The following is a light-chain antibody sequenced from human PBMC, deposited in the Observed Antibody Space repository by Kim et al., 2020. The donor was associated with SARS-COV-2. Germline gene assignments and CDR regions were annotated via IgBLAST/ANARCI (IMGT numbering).Light chain of an antibody. CDR1: QSISSW. V-gene: IGKV1-5*01. Sequence: DIQMTQSPSTLSASVGDRVTITCRASQSISSWLAWYQQKPGKAPKLLIYDASSLESGVPSRFSSSGSGTEFTLTISSLQPDDFATYYCQQYKRYSTFGQGTQLEIK. CDR3: QQYKRYST. CDR2: DAS. J-gene: IGKJ5*01.